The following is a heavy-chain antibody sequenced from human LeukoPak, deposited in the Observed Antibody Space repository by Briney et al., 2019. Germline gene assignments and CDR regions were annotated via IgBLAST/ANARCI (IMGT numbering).Heavy chain of an antibody. V-gene: IGHV1-2*02. CDR3: ARGVVYHRFDN. Sequence: ASVKVSCKASGYIFTDCYIHWVRQAPGQGLEWMGWINPNTGDTNYAQRFQGRVTITRDTSISTAYMDLSGLKSDDMAVYYCARGVVYHRFDNWGQGTLVAVSS. CDR1: GYIFTDCY. J-gene: IGHJ4*02. D-gene: IGHD1-14*01. CDR2: INPNTGDT.